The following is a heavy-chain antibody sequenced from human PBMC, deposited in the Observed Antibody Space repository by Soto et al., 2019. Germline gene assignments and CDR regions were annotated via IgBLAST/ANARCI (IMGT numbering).Heavy chain of an antibody. CDR2: IIPIFGTA. CDR3: ARAPLVFGVDLSYNWFDP. CDR1: GGTFSSYA. Sequence: QVQLVQSGAEVKKPGSSVKVSCKASGGTFSSYAISWVRQAPGQGLEWMGGIIPIFGTANYAQKFQGRVTITADKSTSTAYMERSSLRSEDTAVYYCARAPLVFGVDLSYNWFDPWGQGTLVTVSS. V-gene: IGHV1-69*06. J-gene: IGHJ5*02. D-gene: IGHD3-3*01.